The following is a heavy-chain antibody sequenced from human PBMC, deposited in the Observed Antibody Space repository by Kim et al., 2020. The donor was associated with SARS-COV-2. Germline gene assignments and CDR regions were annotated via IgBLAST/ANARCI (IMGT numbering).Heavy chain of an antibody. J-gene: IGHJ4*02. CDR2: ST. CDR3: ARDRYGSGDY. V-gene: IGHV4-31*02. D-gene: IGHD3-10*01. Sequence: STYYNPSLKSRVTISVDTSKNQFSLKLSSVTAADTAVYYCARDRYGSGDYWGQGTLVTVSS.